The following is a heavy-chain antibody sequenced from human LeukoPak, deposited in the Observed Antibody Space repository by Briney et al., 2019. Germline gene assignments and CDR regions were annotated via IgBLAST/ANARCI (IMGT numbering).Heavy chain of an antibody. Sequence: LAGGSLRLSCAASGFTFSSYWMHWVRQAPGKGLVWVSRINSDGSSTTYADSVKGRFTISRDNAKNTLYLQMNSLRAEDTAVYYCASRLWEPPLDVWGQGTTVTVSS. CDR2: INSDGSST. CDR1: GFTFSSYW. J-gene: IGHJ6*02. V-gene: IGHV3-74*01. CDR3: ASRLWEPPLDV. D-gene: IGHD1-26*01.